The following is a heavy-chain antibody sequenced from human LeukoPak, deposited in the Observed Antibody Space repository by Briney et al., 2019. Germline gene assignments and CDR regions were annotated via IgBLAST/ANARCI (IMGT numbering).Heavy chain of an antibody. D-gene: IGHD5-12*01. CDR1: GFIFSTYS. J-gene: IGHJ4*02. V-gene: IGHV3-21*01. CDR2: ISRSGTYI. Sequence: PGGSLRLFCAASGFIFSTYSMNWVRQAPGKGLEWVSSISRSGTYIYYADSMKGRFAISRDNAKNSLFLQMNSLRVEDTAVYYCVRVGYDSFDYWGQGTLVTVSS. CDR3: VRVGYDSFDY.